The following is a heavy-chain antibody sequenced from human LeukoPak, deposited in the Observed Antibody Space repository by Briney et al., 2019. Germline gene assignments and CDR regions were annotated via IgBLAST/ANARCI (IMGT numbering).Heavy chain of an antibody. Sequence: GGSLRLSCAASGFTFSSYGMHWVRQAPGKGLEWVAVISYDGSNKYYADSVKGRFTISRDNSKNTLYLQMNSLRAEDTAVYYCAKGAGGYADYGDYALDYWGQGTLVTVSS. D-gene: IGHD4-17*01. J-gene: IGHJ4*02. V-gene: IGHV3-30*18. CDR2: ISYDGSNK. CDR3: AKGAGGYADYGDYALDY. CDR1: GFTFSSYG.